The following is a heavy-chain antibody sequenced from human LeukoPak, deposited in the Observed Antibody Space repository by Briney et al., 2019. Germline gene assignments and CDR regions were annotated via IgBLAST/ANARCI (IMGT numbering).Heavy chain of an antibody. CDR2: INHSGST. CDR1: GGSFSGYY. CDR3: ARGWSWVDV. J-gene: IGHJ6*02. V-gene: IGHV4-34*01. D-gene: IGHD3-10*01. Sequence: SETLSLTCAVYGGSFSGYYWSWIRQPPGKGLEWIGEINHSGSTNYNPSLKSRVTISVDTSKNQFSLKLSSVIAADTAVYYCARGWSWVDVWGQGTTVTVSS.